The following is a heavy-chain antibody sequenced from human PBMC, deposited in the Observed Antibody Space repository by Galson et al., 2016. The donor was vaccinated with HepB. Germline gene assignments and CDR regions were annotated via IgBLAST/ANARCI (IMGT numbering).Heavy chain of an antibody. CDR2: IDENSVET. CDR3: ANVFWSDSSEGPLRH. CDR1: GFTFSLYV. Sequence: SLRLSCAASGFTFSLYVMSWVRQAPGQGLEWVSSIDENSVETQYADSVKGRFTISRDNSDNALYLHMNSLRAEDTAIYYCANVFWSDSSEGPLRHWGQGTLVSVSS. D-gene: IGHD3-3*01. J-gene: IGHJ1*01. V-gene: IGHV3-23*01.